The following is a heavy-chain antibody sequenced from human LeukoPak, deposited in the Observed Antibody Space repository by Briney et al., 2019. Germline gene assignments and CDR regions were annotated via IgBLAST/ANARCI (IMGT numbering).Heavy chain of an antibody. J-gene: IGHJ4*02. CDR2: IIPIFGIA. Sequence: ASVKVSCKASGGTFSSYAISWVRQAPGHGLEWMGRIIPIFGIANYAQKFQGRVTITADKSTSTAYMELSSLRSEDTAVYYCARASSHYYDSSGSPGGYWGQGTLVTVSS. D-gene: IGHD3-22*01. V-gene: IGHV1-69*04. CDR1: GGTFSSYA. CDR3: ARASSHYYDSSGSPGGY.